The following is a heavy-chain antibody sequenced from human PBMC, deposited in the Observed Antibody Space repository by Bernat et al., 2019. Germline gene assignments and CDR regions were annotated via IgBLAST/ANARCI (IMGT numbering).Heavy chain of an antibody. V-gene: IGHV3-23*01. J-gene: IGHJ4*02. CDR2: ISGSGGST. D-gene: IGHD3-10*01. Sequence: EVQLLESGGGLVQPGGSLRLSCAASGFTFSSYAMSWVRQAPGKGLEWVAVISGSGGSTYYADYVKGRFTISRDNSKNTLNLQMNSLRAEDTAVYYCSNALGYGSRRFWTLIFDVWGQGTLVTVSS. CDR1: GFTFSSYA. CDR3: SNALGYGSRRFWTLIFDV.